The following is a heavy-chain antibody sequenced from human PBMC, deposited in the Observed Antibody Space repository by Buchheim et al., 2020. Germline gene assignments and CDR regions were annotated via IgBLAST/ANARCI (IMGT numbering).Heavy chain of an antibody. CDR3: ARFPAGYTSVWFDP. CDR2: ISWDDEK. Sequence: QITLKESGPTLVKPTQTLTLTCTFSGFSLSTSGAGVGWIRQPPGKSLEWLALISWDDEKRYSPSLNSRLTITKDTSKNQVVLTVTNIDHVDTATYYCARFPAGYTSVWFDPWGQRTL. CDR1: GFSLSTSGAG. J-gene: IGHJ5*02. D-gene: IGHD6-25*01. V-gene: IGHV2-5*02.